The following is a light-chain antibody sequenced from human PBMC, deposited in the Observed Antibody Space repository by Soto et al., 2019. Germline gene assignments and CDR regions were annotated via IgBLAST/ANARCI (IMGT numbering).Light chain of an antibody. J-gene: IGKJ1*01. CDR2: DAS. V-gene: IGKV3-11*01. CDR1: QSVSSY. Sequence: EIVLTQSPATLSLSPGERATLSCRPSQSVSSYLAWYQQKPGQAPRLLIYDASNRATGIPARFSGSGSGTDFTLTISSLEPEDFAVYYCQQRSNWPTFGQGTKV. CDR3: QQRSNWPT.